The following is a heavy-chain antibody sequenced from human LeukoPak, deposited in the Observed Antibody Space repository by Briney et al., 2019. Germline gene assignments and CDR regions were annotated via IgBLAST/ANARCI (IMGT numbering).Heavy chain of an antibody. CDR1: GGSISSYY. J-gene: IGHJ4*02. V-gene: IGHV4-59*08. D-gene: IGHD3-22*01. CDR2: IYYSGST. CDR3: AGTAYYYDSSGYSLDY. Sequence: SETLSLTCTVSGGSISSYYWSWIRQPPGKGLEWIGYIYYSGSTNYNPSLKSRVTISVDTSKNQFSLKLSSVTAADTAVYYCAGTAYYYDSSGYSLDYWGQGTLVTVSS.